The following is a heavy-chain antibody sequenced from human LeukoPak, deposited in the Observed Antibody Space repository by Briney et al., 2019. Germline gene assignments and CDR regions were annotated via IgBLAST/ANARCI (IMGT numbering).Heavy chain of an antibody. Sequence: GGSLRLSCAASGFTFSSYAMSWVRQAPGKGLEWVSAISGSGGSTYYADSVKGRFTISRDNSKNTLYLQMNSLRAEDTAVYYCAKDYYDSSGYSPFDYWGQGTLVTVSS. CDR1: GFTFSSYA. CDR2: ISGSGGST. CDR3: AKDYYDSSGYSPFDY. V-gene: IGHV3-23*01. D-gene: IGHD3-22*01. J-gene: IGHJ4*02.